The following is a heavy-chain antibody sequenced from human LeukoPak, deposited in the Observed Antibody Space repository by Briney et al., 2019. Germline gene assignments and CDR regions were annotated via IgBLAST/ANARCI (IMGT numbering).Heavy chain of an antibody. CDR3: ARDTGLIVVVPADTAEDNWFDS. D-gene: IGHD2-2*01. CDR1: GYSISSGYY. Sequence: SETLSLTCTVSGYSISSGYYWGWIRQPPGKGLEWIGSIYHSGSTYYNPSLTSRVTISVDTSKNQFSLKLSSVTAADTAVYYCARDTGLIVVVPADTAEDNWFDSWGQGTLVTVSS. CDR2: IYHSGST. J-gene: IGHJ5*01. V-gene: IGHV4-38-2*02.